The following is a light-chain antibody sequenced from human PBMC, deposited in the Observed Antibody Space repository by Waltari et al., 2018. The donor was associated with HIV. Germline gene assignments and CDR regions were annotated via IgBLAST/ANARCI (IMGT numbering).Light chain of an antibody. Sequence: DIVMTQSPLSLPVTPGEPASISCRSSHSLLNSNGYNYLDWYLQKPGQSPQLLIYLGSNRASGVPDRFSGRGSGTDFTLKISRVEAEDVGVYYCMQALQSPRTFGQGTTVEIK. CDR2: LGS. CDR1: HSLLNSNGYNY. CDR3: MQALQSPRT. V-gene: IGKV2-28*01. J-gene: IGKJ1*01.